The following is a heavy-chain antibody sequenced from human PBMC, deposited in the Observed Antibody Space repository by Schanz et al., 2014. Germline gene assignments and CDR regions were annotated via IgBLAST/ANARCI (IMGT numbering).Heavy chain of an antibody. V-gene: IGHV3-30*18. CDR1: GFTFSGYG. Sequence: QVQLVESGGGLVQPGGSLRLSCAASGFTFSGYGMHWVRQAPGKGLEWVAIISYDGRHKNYADSVKGRFTISRDNSKNTLHLQMNSLRVEDTAVYYCAKDDTQVNGMDVWGQGTLVTVSS. CDR3: AKDDTQVNGMDV. CDR2: ISYDGRHK. J-gene: IGHJ6*02.